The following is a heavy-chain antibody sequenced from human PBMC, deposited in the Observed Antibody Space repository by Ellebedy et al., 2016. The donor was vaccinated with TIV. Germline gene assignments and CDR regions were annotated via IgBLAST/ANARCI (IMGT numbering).Heavy chain of an antibody. CDR1: GGSISSGDYY. Sequence: MPSETLSLTCTVSGGSISSGDYYWSWIRQPPGKGLEWIGYIYYSGSTYYNPSLKSRVTISLDTSTNQFSLKLSSVTAADTAVYYCARVYGHRDDTMIVVITVDAFDIWGQGTMVTVSS. CDR3: ARVYGHRDDTMIVVITVDAFDI. V-gene: IGHV4-30-4*01. D-gene: IGHD3-22*01. J-gene: IGHJ3*02. CDR2: IYYSGST.